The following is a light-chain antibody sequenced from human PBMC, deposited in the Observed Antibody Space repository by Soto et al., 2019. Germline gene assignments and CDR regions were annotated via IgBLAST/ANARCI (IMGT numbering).Light chain of an antibody. Sequence: QSVLTQPPSASGSPGRSVTISCTGTRSDIGGSNFVSWYRQHPGEAPKLLIFEINKRPSGVPGRFSGSKSGNTASLTVSGLQAEDEADYYCSSYTGSTTLVFGTGTKVTVL. V-gene: IGLV2-8*01. J-gene: IGLJ1*01. CDR3: SSYTGSTTLV. CDR2: EIN. CDR1: RSDIGGSNF.